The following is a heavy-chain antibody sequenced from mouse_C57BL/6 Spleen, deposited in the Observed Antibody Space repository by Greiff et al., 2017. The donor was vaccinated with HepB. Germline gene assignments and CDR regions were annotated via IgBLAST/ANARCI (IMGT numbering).Heavy chain of an antibody. CDR1: GYTFTSYW. Sequence: VQLQQPGTELVKPGASVKLSCKASGYTFTSYWMHWVKQRPGQGLEWIGNINPSNGGTNYNEKFQSKATLTVDKSSSTAYMQLSSLTSEDSAVYYCARSIPIYYDYDDLAMDYWGQGTSVTVSS. V-gene: IGHV1-53*01. D-gene: IGHD2-4*01. CDR3: ARSIPIYYDYDDLAMDY. J-gene: IGHJ4*01. CDR2: INPSNGGT.